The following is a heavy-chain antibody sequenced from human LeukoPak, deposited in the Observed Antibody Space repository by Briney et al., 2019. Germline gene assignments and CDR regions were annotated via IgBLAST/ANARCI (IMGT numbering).Heavy chain of an antibody. D-gene: IGHD3-9*01. CDR1: GGTFSSYA. CDR3: ARGLWDYDILTGYYTAQGDAFDI. J-gene: IGHJ3*02. Sequence: SVTVSCTASGGTFSSYAISWVRQAPGQGLEWMGGIIPIFGTANYAQKFQGRVTITADESTSTAYMELSSLRSEDTAVYYCARGLWDYDILTGYYTAQGDAFDIWGQGTMVTVSS. V-gene: IGHV1-69*13. CDR2: IIPIFGTA.